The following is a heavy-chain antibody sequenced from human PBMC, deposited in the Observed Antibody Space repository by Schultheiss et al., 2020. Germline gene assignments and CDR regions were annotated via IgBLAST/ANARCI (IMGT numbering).Heavy chain of an antibody. D-gene: IGHD3-10*01. J-gene: IGHJ4*02. CDR3: ARQTITHEITMVRGVISDFDY. Sequence: SETLSLTCTVSGGSISSSSYYWGWIRQPPGKGLEWIGSIYYSGSTYYNPSLKSRVTISVDTSKNQFSLKLSSVTAADTAVYYCARQTITHEITMVRGVISDFDYWGQGTLVTVSS. V-gene: IGHV4-39*01. CDR2: IYYSGST. CDR1: GGSISSSSYY.